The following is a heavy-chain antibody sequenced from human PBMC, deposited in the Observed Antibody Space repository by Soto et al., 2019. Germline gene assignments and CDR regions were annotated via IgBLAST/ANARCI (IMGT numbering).Heavy chain of an antibody. D-gene: IGHD4-17*01. CDR3: AKGLIFDYGDLPFDY. J-gene: IGHJ4*02. V-gene: IGHV3-30*18. CDR1: GFTFSSYG. Sequence: QVQLVESGGGVVQPGRSLRLSYAASGFTFSSYGMHWVRQAPGKGLEWVAVISYDGSNKYYADSVKGRFTISRDNSKNTLYLQMNSLRAEDTAVYYCAKGLIFDYGDLPFDYWGQGTLVTVSS. CDR2: ISYDGSNK.